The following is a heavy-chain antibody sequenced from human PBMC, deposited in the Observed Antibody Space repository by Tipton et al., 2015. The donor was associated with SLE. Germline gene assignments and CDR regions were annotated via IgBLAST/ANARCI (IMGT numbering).Heavy chain of an antibody. D-gene: IGHD2-15*01. CDR1: GGSISSSSYY. CDR3: ARVGLPRAFDI. V-gene: IGHV4-39*07. J-gene: IGHJ3*02. Sequence: TLSLTCTVSGGSISSSSYYWGWIRQPPGKGLEWIGSIYHSGSTYYNPSLKSRVTISVDTSKNQFSLKLSSVTAADTAVYYCARVGLPRAFDIWGQGTMVTVSS. CDR2: IYHSGST.